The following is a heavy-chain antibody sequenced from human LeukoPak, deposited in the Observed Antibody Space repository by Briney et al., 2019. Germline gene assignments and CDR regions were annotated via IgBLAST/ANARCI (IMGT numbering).Heavy chain of an antibody. CDR2: IYSGGST. V-gene: IGHV4-39*07. J-gene: IGHJ4*02. CDR3: ARDGGNFDIDY. CDR1: GGSISSSGYY. D-gene: IGHD4-23*01. Sequence: SETLSLTCTVSGGSISSSGYYWGWVRQPPGKGLEWIGSIYSGGSTYYIPSLESRLTISLDTSKSQFSLKLSSVTAADTAVYYCARDGGNFDIDYWGQGTLVTVSS.